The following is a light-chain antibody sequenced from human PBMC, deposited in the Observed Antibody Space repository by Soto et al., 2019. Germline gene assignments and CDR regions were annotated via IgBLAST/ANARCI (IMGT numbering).Light chain of an antibody. V-gene: IGLV2-14*03. J-gene: IGLJ1*01. CDR2: DVS. Sequence: QSVLTQPASVSGSPGQSITISCAGTSSDIGAYNYVSWYQQHPGKAPKLMIYDVSNRPSGISNRFSGSKSGNTASLTISGLQVEDEADYYCISLTSRPSYVFGTGTKVTVL. CDR3: ISLTSRPSYV. CDR1: SSDIGAYNY.